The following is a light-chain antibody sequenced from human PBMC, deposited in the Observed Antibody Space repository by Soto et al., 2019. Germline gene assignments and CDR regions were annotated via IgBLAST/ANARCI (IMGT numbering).Light chain of an antibody. V-gene: IGKV1-39*01. J-gene: IGKJ5*01. CDR2: AAS. CDR3: QQSYSTPPIT. Sequence: DIQMTQSPSSLSASVGDRVTITCRASQSISSYLNWYQQKPGKAPKLLIYAASSLQSGVPPRFSGSGSGTDFTLTISSLQPEDFATYYCQQSYSTPPITFGQGTRLENK. CDR1: QSISSY.